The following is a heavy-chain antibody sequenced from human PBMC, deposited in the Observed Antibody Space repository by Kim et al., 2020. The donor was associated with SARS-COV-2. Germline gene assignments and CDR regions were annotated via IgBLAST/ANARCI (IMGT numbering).Heavy chain of an antibody. Sequence: ASVKVSCKASGYSFSTYAMHWVRQAPGQRLEWMGWINAGNGNSRYSQHFQGRVTITRDTSASTDYMELSSLRSEDTAVYYCARWGGSGWPLDYWGQGTLV. D-gene: IGHD6-19*01. CDR2: INAGNGNS. CDR1: GYSFSTYA. J-gene: IGHJ4*02. V-gene: IGHV1-3*01. CDR3: ARWGGSGWPLDY.